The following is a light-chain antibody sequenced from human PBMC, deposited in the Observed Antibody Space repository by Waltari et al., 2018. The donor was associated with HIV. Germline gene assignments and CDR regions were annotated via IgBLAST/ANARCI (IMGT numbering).Light chain of an antibody. Sequence: QSALTQPASVSGSPGQSLTISCTGTSTDVGTYTYVSWYQHHPGKAPKLMIYEVSNRPSGVSNRFSGSKSGNTASLTISGLQAEDEADYYCYSYTTSRTYVFGTGTEVTVL. CDR2: EVS. CDR1: STDVGTYTY. CDR3: YSYTTSRTYV. J-gene: IGLJ1*01. V-gene: IGLV2-14*01.